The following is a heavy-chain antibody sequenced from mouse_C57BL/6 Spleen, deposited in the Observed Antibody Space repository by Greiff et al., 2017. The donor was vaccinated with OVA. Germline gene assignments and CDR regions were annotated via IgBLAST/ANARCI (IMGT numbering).Heavy chain of an antibody. D-gene: IGHD1-1*01. CDR3: TGDCGRSYGYMDD. J-gene: IGHJ4*01. V-gene: IGHV1-5*01. CDR1: GYTFTSYW. CDR2: IYPGNGDT. Sequence: EVKLQESGTVLARPGASVKMSCKTSGYTFTSYWMHWVKQRPGQGLEWIGSIYPGNGDTSYNQKFKGKATLTAVTSSSTAYMELSSLTNEDSGGYCCTGDCGRSYGYMDDWGKGTSVTVSS.